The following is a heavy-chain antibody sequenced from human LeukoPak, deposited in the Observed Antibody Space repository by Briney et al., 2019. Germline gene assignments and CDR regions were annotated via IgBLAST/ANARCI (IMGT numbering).Heavy chain of an antibody. Sequence: GGSLRLSCAASGFTFSNYAMSWVRQAPGKGLEWVSAISGSGDGTYYADSVKGRFTIFRDTSKNTLYLQMNSLRAEDTAVYYCAKTVAPASYFYGMDVWGQGTTVTVSS. V-gene: IGHV3-23*01. D-gene: IGHD2-2*01. J-gene: IGHJ6*02. CDR3: AKTVAPASYFYGMDV. CDR2: ISGSGDGT. CDR1: GFTFSNYA.